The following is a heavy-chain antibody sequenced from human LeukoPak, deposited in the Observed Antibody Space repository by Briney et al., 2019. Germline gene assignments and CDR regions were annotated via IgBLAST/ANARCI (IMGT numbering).Heavy chain of an antibody. D-gene: IGHD3-22*01. CDR1: GYSFTSYW. J-gene: IGHJ4*02. CDR3: ARRCHDSSGYYYALDY. CDR2: IYPGDSDT. V-gene: IGHV5-51*01. Sequence: GESLKISCKGSGYSFTSYWIGWVRQMPGKGLEWMGIIYPGDSDTRYSPSFQGQVTISADKSIGTAYLQWSSLKASDTAMYYCARRCHDSSGYYYALDYWGQGTLVTVSS.